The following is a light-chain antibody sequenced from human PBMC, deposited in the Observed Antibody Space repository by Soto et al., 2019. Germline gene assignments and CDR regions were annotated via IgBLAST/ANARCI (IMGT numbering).Light chain of an antibody. J-gene: IGLJ1*01. CDR3: QAWDSSTYNYV. Sequence: SYELTQPPSVSVSPGQTASITCSGDKLGDKYACWYQQKPGQSPVLVIYQDSKRPSGIPERFSGSNSGNTATLTISGTQARDEADYYCQAWDSSTYNYVFGSVTKVTV. V-gene: IGLV3-1*01. CDR1: KLGDKY. CDR2: QDS.